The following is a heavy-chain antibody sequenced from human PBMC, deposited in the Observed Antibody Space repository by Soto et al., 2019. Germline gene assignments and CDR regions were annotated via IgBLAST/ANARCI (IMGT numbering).Heavy chain of an antibody. Sequence: QVHLVQSGVEVKKPGASVKVSCKASGYTFTSYGITWVRQAPGQGLEWMGWISAHNGNTDYAQKLQGRVIVTRDTSTSTAYMELRSLISDDTAVYYCARGRYGDYWGQGALVTVSS. CDR2: ISAHNGNT. D-gene: IGHD1-1*01. V-gene: IGHV1-18*01. CDR1: GYTFTSYG. J-gene: IGHJ4*02. CDR3: ARGRYGDY.